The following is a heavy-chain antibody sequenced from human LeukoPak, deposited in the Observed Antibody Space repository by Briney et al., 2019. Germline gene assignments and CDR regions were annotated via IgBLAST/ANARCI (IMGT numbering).Heavy chain of an antibody. J-gene: IGHJ4*02. CDR1: GGSISSGSYY. D-gene: IGHD6-13*01. Sequence: SETLSLTCTVSGGSISSGSYYWSWIRQPAGKGLEWIGRIYTSGSTNYNPSLKSRVTISVDTSKNQFSLKLSSVTAADTAVYYCASHRYSSSPIGYWGQGTLVTVSS. V-gene: IGHV4-61*02. CDR2: IYTSGST. CDR3: ASHRYSSSPIGY.